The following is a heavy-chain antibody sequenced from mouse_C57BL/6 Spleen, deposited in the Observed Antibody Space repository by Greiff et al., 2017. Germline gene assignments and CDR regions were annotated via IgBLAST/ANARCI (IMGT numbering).Heavy chain of an antibody. CDR2: ISDGGSYT. CDR1: GFTFSSYA. J-gene: IGHJ4*01. Sequence: EVMLVESGGGLVKPGGSLKLSCAASGFTFSSYAMSWVRQTPEKRLEWVATISDGGSYTYYPDNVKGRFTISRDNAKNNLYLQMSHLKTEDTAMYYCARDRREGYAMDYWGQGTSVTVSS. V-gene: IGHV5-4*01. CDR3: ARDRREGYAMDY.